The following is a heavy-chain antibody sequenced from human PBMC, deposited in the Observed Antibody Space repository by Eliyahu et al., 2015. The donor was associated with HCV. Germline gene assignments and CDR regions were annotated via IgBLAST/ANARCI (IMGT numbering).Heavy chain of an antibody. CDR2: IIPILGIA. Sequence: EVKKPGSSVKVSCKASGGTFSSYTISWVRQAPGQGLEWMGRIIPILGIANYAQKFQGRVTITADKSTSTAYMELSSLRSEDTAVYYCARSFSSTSYYYYGMDVWGQGTTVTVSS. D-gene: IGHD2-2*01. J-gene: IGHJ6*02. CDR1: GGTFSSYT. CDR3: ARSFSSTSYYYYGMDV. V-gene: IGHV1-69*02.